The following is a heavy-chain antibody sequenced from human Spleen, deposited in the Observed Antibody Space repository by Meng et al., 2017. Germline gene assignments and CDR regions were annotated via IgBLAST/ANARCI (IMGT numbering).Heavy chain of an antibody. D-gene: IGHD1-26*01. CDR3: AKDRGIVGAHYY. Sequence: GGPLRLSCAASGFTFSSYAMNWVRQAPGKGLEWVSGISGSGATTYYADSVKGRFTISRDNSKNTMYLQMGSLRVEDTAVYYCAKDRGIVGAHYYWGQGTLVTVSS. J-gene: IGHJ4*02. CDR2: ISGSGATT. CDR1: GFTFSSYA. V-gene: IGHV3-23*01.